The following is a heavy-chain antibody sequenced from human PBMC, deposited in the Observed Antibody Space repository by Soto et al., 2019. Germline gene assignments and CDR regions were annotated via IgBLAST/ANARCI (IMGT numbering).Heavy chain of an antibody. CDR2: IKQDGSEK. J-gene: IGHJ6*02. Sequence: EVQLVESGGGLVQPGGSLRLSCAASGFTFSSYWMSWVRQAPGKGLEWVANIKQDGSEKYYVDSVKGRFTISRDNARNSLYLQMNSLRAEDTAVYHCAVAGKRYYYYYGMDVWCQGTTVTVSS. D-gene: IGHD6-19*01. CDR1: GFTFSSYW. V-gene: IGHV3-7*05. CDR3: AVAGKRYYYYYGMDV.